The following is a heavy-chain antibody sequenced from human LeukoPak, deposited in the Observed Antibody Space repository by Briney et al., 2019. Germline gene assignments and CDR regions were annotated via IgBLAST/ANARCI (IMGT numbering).Heavy chain of an antibody. D-gene: IGHD5-24*01. V-gene: IGHV3-7*02. CDR1: GFSFSSPG. CDR3: ATIRAQTFDI. Sequence: GGSLRLSCVGSGFSFSSPGENWVRQYQVQGLEWVAKIKPHGSDKYYLGPARDRFILDRDNAKNSAFVQINRLRAEDSAIYYYATIRAQTFDIGRQGTLVCVSS. J-gene: IGHJ3*02. CDR2: IKPHGSDK.